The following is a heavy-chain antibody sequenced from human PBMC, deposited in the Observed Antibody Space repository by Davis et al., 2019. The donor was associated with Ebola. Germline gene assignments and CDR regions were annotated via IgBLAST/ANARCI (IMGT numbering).Heavy chain of an antibody. CDR1: GGSISSYY. Sequence: MPSETLSLTCTVSGGSISSYYWSWIRQPPGKGLEWIGSIYYSGTTYYNPSLKSRVTISVDASKNQFSLNLISLTAADTATYYCARGHCSTASCFTAFDIWGQGTMVTVSS. CDR2: IYYSGTT. D-gene: IGHD2-2*02. CDR3: ARGHCSTASCFTAFDI. J-gene: IGHJ3*02. V-gene: IGHV4-59*05.